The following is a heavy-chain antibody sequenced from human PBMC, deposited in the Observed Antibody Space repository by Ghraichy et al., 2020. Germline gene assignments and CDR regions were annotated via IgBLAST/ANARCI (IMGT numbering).Heavy chain of an antibody. CDR1: GDSLSPYS. CDR2: VYNTWTT. Sequence: ESLNISCTVSGDSLSPYSWSWIRQSPGKGQEWIAYVYNTWTTNYNPSLKSRVTISSDTSNNLLSLKLTSVTAADTAVYYCAREALAASGTTYFDSWGQGILVTVS. V-gene: IGHV4-59*01. D-gene: IGHD6-13*01. J-gene: IGHJ4*02. CDR3: AREALAASGTTYFDS.